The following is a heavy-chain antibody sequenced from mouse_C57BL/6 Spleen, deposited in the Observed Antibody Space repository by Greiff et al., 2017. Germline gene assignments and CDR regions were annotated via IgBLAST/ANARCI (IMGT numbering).Heavy chain of an antibody. CDR3: TFTTVVADAY. V-gene: IGHV14-4*01. CDR2: IDPENGDT. J-gene: IGHJ3*01. Sequence: EVQLQQSGAELVRPGASVKLSCTASGFNIKDDYMHWVKQRPEQGLEWIGWIDPENGDTEYASKFQGKATITADTSSNTAYLQLSSLTSEDTAVYYCTFTTVVADAYWGQGTLVTVSA. D-gene: IGHD1-1*01. CDR1: GFNIKDDY.